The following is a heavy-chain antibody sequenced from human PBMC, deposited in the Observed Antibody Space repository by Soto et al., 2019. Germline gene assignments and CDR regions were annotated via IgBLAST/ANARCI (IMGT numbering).Heavy chain of an antibody. CDR1: GYSFAGYW. D-gene: IGHD3-22*01. V-gene: IGHV5-10-1*01. Sequence: PGESLKISCKGSGYSFAGYWITWVRQKPGKGLEWMGRIDPSDSQTYYSPSFRGHVTISVTKSITTVFLQWSSLRASDTAMYYCARQIYDYDTGHNFQYYFDSWGQGTPVTV. CDR3: ARQIYDYDTGHNFQYYFDS. J-gene: IGHJ4*02. CDR2: IDPSDSQT.